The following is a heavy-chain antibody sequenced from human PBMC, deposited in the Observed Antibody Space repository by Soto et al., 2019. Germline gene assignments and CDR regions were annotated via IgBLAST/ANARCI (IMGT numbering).Heavy chain of an antibody. V-gene: IGHV3-7*01. CDR2: IKQDGSEK. Sequence: EVQLVESGGGLVQPGGSPRLSCAASGFTFSSYWMSWVRQAPGKGLEWVANIKQDGSEKYYVDSVKGRFTISRDNAKNSLYLQMNSLRAEDTGVYYCARWGSPHDCSSTSCFRRMSWFDPWGQGTLVTVSS. CDR1: GFTFSSYW. J-gene: IGHJ5*02. D-gene: IGHD2-2*01. CDR3: ARWGSPHDCSSTSCFRRMSWFDP.